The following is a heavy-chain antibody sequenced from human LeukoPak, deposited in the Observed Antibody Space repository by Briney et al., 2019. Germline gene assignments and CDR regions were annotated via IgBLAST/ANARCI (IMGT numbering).Heavy chain of an antibody. CDR2: MNPNSGNT. CDR1: GYTFTSYD. V-gene: IGHV1-8*03. CDR3: ARAPELLFFAGYYYYYMDV. J-gene: IGHJ6*03. Sequence: GASVKVSCKASGYTFTSYDINWVRQATGQGLEWMGWMNPNSGNTGYAQKFQGRVTITRNTSISTAYMELSSLRSEDTAVYYCARAPELLFFAGYYYYYMDVWGKGTTVTVSS. D-gene: IGHD1-14*01.